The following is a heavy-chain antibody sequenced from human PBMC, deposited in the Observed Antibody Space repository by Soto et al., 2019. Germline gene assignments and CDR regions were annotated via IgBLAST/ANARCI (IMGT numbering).Heavy chain of an antibody. D-gene: IGHD3-22*01. J-gene: IGHJ3*02. CDR1: GFTFRPST. CDR3: AITRRDDNIEDHRDGFDI. Sequence: PGGSLRLSCAASGFTFRPSTMHWVRQAPGKGLEWVSGVSGNGANKYSADSVQGRFTIFRDNSKNTIFLQINSLRAEDTAMYYCAITRRDDNIEDHRDGFDIWGQGTMVTVSS. CDR2: VSGNGANK. V-gene: IGHV3-23*01.